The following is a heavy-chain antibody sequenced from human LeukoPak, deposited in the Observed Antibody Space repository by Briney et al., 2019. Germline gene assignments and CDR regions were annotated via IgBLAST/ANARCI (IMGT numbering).Heavy chain of an antibody. J-gene: IGHJ6*03. CDR1: GYTFTGYY. D-gene: IGHD2-8*01. V-gene: IGHV1-2*06. Sequence: ASLKVSCKASGYTFTGYYIHWVRQAPGQGLEWMGRINPNSGDPNYPQNFQGRVTMTRDTSISTAYMEMSSLTSDDTAVYYCARSAGHCNNGVCFTDYYIDVWGTGTTVTVSS. CDR3: ARSAGHCNNGVCFTDYYIDV. CDR2: INPNSGDP.